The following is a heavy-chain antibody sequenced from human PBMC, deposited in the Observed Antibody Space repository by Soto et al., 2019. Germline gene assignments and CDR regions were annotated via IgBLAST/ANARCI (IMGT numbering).Heavy chain of an antibody. CDR1: GFTADDYA. J-gene: IGHJ4*02. V-gene: IGHV3-9*02. Sequence: GGSLRLSCVASGFTADDYAMHWVRQAPGKGLEWVSGISSNSDTIDYADSVKGRFTISRDNAKNSLFLQMNSLRPEDTALYYCAKDMKWGGMTTIHYFDSWGQGPLVSV. D-gene: IGHD4-17*01. CDR3: AKDMKWGGMTTIHYFDS. CDR2: ISSNSDTI.